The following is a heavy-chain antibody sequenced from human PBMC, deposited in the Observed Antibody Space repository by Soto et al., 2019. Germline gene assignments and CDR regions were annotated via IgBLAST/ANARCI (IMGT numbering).Heavy chain of an antibody. V-gene: IGHV3-73*01. J-gene: IGHJ4*02. CDR3: TASPY. CDR2: MRSKTNNYVT. Sequence: GGSLRLSCVGSGFTFSAAAIHWVRQAPGQGLEWIGRMRSKTNNYVTAYSASVEGRFTLSRDDSRNTTYLEMQSLRVEDTAVYFCTASPYWGQGTLVTVSS. CDR1: GFTFSAAA.